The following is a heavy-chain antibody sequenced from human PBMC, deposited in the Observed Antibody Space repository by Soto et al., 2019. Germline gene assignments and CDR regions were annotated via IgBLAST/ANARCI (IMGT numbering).Heavy chain of an antibody. CDR3: ASLSAPVDY. Sequence: GGSLRLSCAASGFTFSSYWMHWVRQVPGKGMEWVSKIDSDGSMTDYADSVKGRFTISRDNAKNSLYLQMNSLRVEDTAVYHCASLSAPVDYWGQGTLVTVSS. CDR1: GFTFSSYW. D-gene: IGHD2-2*01. CDR2: IDSDGSMT. J-gene: IGHJ4*02. V-gene: IGHV3-74*01.